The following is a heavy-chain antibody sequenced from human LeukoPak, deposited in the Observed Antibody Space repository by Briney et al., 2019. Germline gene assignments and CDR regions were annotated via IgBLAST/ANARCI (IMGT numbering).Heavy chain of an antibody. Sequence: PSETLSFTCSVYGGSFRGYYWSWIRQPPGKGLEWIGEINHSGSTNYNPSLKSRVTISVDTSKNQFSLKLSSVTAADTAVYYCVRDSDDYYWALDFWGQGTPVTVSS. J-gene: IGHJ4*02. CDR2: INHSGST. CDR3: VRDSDDYYWALDF. D-gene: IGHD3-10*01. V-gene: IGHV4-34*01. CDR1: GGSFRGYY.